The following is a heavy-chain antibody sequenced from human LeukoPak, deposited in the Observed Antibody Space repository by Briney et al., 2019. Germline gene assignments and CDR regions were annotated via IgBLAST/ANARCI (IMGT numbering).Heavy chain of an antibody. J-gene: IGHJ5*02. CDR1: AGSIGGSNYY. V-gene: IGHV4-39*01. Sequence: SETLSLTFTVAAGSIGGSNYYWGWIRQPPGKGLEWIGSIYHSGSTYYNPPLKSRVTISVDTSKNQFSLKLSSVTAADTAVYSYAKHSSPRIVVQRAADQHNWIDPWGQGTLVSVSS. CDR3: AKHSSPRIVVQRAADQHNWIDP. D-gene: IGHD2-2*01. CDR2: IYHSGST.